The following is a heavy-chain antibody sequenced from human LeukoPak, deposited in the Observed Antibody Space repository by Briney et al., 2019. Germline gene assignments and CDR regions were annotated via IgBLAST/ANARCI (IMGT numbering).Heavy chain of an antibody. Sequence: GGSLRLSCAASGFTFSSYGMHWVRQAPGKGLEWVANIKQDGSEKYYVDSVKGRFTISRDNAKNSLYLQMNSLRAEDTAVYYCARSGRVAVADFDYWGQGTLVTVSS. CDR2: IKQDGSEK. J-gene: IGHJ4*02. CDR3: ARSGRVAVADFDY. D-gene: IGHD6-19*01. V-gene: IGHV3-7*01. CDR1: GFTFSSYG.